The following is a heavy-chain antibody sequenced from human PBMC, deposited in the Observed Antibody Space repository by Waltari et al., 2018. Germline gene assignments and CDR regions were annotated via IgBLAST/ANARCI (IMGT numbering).Heavy chain of an antibody. CDR2: IFADGTT. J-gene: IGHJ1*01. V-gene: IGHV3-66*02. D-gene: IGHD2-15*01. Sequence: EVFLKQFGGGLVRQGGSLNLPFVVTGTNIDSNYLNGLRQAPGKGLEWISVIFADGTTHYSDSVRGRFVISRDKSENTLYLQMNIVRPDDSSVYYCSRGGHPNSWGQGTLVTVSS. CDR3: SRGGHPNS. CDR1: GTNIDSNY.